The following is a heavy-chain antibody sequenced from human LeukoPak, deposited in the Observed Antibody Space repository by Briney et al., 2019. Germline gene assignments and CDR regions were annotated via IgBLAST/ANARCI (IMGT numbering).Heavy chain of an antibody. CDR3: ARDSGDYGDYVSYYYGMDV. CDR2: ISYDGSNK. CDR1: GFTFSSYA. V-gene: IGHV3-30-3*01. J-gene: IGHJ6*02. Sequence: GGSLRLSCAAPGFTFSSYAMHWVRQAPGKGLEWVAVISYDGSNKYYADSVKGRFTISRDNSKDTLYLQMNSLRAEDTAVYYCARDSGDYGDYVSYYYGMDVWGQGTTVTVSS. D-gene: IGHD4-17*01.